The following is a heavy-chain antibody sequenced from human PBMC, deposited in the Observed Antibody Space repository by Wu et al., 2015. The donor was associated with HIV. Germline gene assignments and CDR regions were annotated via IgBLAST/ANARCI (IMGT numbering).Heavy chain of an antibody. CDR3: ARGGSSYYDSSGYPRD. D-gene: IGHD3-22*01. Sequence: QVQLVQSGAEVKKPGSSVKVSCKASGGTFSSYAISWVRQAPGQGLEWMGWINPNSGGTNYAQKFQGRVTMTRDTSISTAYMELSRLRSDDTAVYYCARGGSSYYDSSGYPRDWGQGTLVTVSS. V-gene: IGHV1-2*02. J-gene: IGHJ4*02. CDR1: GGTFSSYA. CDR2: INPNSGGT.